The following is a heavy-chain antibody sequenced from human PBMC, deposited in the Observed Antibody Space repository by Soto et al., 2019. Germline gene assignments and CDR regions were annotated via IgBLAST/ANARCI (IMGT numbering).Heavy chain of an antibody. CDR2: ISSSGSTI. V-gene: IGHV3-11*01. D-gene: IGHD6-6*01. CDR1: GFTFSDYY. Sequence: GGSLRLSCAASGFTFSDYYMSWIRQAPGKGLEWVSYISSSGSTIYYADSVKGRFTISRDNAKNSLYLQMNSLRAEDTAVYYCARGVLAYSSSGNAFDIWGQGTMVNVSS. CDR3: ARGVLAYSSSGNAFDI. J-gene: IGHJ3*02.